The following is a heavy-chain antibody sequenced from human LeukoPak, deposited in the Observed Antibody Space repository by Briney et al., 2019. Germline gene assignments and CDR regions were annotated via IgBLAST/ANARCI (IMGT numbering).Heavy chain of an antibody. CDR2: ISGSGGSR. J-gene: IGHJ4*02. D-gene: IGHD4-17*01. CDR3: AKDLPDYGDYEVGY. V-gene: IGHV3-23*01. Sequence: PGGSLRLSCAASGFTFTSYGMSWVRQAPGKGLEWVSTISGSGGSRHYADFVKGRFTISRDNFENTVSLQMNSLRAEDTAVYYCAKDLPDYGDYEVGYWGQGTLVTVSS. CDR1: GFTFTSYG.